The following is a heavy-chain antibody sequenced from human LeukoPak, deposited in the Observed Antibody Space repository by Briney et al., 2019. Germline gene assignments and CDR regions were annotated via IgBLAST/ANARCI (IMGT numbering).Heavy chain of an antibody. Sequence: PAETLSLACAVSGDSISTTHWWTWVRQPPGKGLEWIGYIYYSGSTYYNPSLKSRVTISVDTSKNQFSLKLSSVTAADTAVYYCAREGGPYRPLDYSGQGTLVTVAS. J-gene: IGHJ4*02. V-gene: IGHV4-4*02. CDR1: GDSISTTHW. CDR3: AREGGPYRPLDY. CDR2: IYYSGST.